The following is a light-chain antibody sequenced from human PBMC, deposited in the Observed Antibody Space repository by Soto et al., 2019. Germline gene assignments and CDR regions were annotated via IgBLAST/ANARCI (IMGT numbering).Light chain of an antibody. CDR3: SSYTGKSTGV. CDR1: SSDVGGYHY. Sequence: QSALTQPASVSGSPGQSITISCTGTSSDVGGYHYVSWYQQHPGKAPKLIIYEVSNRPSGVSNRFSGSKSGNTASLTISGLQAEDEADYYYSSYTGKSTGVFGTGTKVTVL. J-gene: IGLJ1*01. V-gene: IGLV2-14*01. CDR2: EVS.